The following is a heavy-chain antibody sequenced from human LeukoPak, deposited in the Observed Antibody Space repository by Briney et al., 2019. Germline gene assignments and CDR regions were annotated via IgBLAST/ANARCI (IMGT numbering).Heavy chain of an antibody. CDR1: GYTFTDYY. Sequence: ASVRISCKVSGYTFTDYYMHWVQQAPGKGLEWMGLVDPEDGETIYAEKLQGRVTITADTSTDTAYMELSSLRSEDTAVYYCAGGDYCGGDYWGQGTLVTVSS. J-gene: IGHJ4*02. CDR2: VDPEDGET. D-gene: IGHD4-17*01. CDR3: AGGDYCGGDY. V-gene: IGHV1-69-2*01.